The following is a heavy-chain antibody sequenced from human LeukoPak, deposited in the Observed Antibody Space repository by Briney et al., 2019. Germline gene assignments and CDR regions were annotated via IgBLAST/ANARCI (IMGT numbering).Heavy chain of an antibody. V-gene: IGHV3-30*18. J-gene: IGHJ4*02. D-gene: IGHD3-22*01. Sequence: PGRSLRLSCAASGFTFSSYGMHWVRQAPGKGLEWVAVISYDGSNKYYADSVKGRFTISRDNSKNTLYLQMNSLRAEDTAVYYCAKDPDSYYDSSGYLDYWGQGTLVTVSS. CDR2: ISYDGSNK. CDR1: GFTFSSYG. CDR3: AKDPDSYYDSSGYLDY.